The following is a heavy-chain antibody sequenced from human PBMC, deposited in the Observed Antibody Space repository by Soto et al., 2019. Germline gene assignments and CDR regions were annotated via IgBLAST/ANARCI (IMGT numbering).Heavy chain of an antibody. CDR3: ARGNVFYDFWSGYYSSYYGMDV. V-gene: IGHV1-69*13. J-gene: IGHJ6*02. CDR1: GGTFSSYA. CDR2: IIPIFGTA. Sequence: SVKVSCKASGGTFSSYAISWVRQAPGQGLEWMGGIIPIFGTANYAQKFQGRVTITADESTSTAYMELSSLRSEDTAVYYCARGNVFYDFWSGYYSSYYGMDVWVQGTTVTVSS. D-gene: IGHD3-3*01.